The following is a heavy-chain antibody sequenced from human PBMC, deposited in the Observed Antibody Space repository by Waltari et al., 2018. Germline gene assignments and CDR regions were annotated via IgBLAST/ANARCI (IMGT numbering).Heavy chain of an antibody. D-gene: IGHD2-15*01. Sequence: QLQLQESGPGLVKPSGTLSLTCVVSVDPMGGNSWWSWVRQSPDKGLEWIGQVHRNGRTNYNPSLASRAIVSLDSSMNQFSLRILSATAADTAVYYCARDLGRGLFLDSWGQGTLVTVSP. CDR1: VDPMGGNSW. V-gene: IGHV4-4*02. CDR3: ARDLGRGLFLDS. CDR2: VHRNGRT. J-gene: IGHJ4*02.